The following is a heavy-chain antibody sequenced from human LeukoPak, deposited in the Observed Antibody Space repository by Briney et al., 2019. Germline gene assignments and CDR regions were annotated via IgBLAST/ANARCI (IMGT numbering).Heavy chain of an antibody. D-gene: IGHD2-2*01. Sequence: GRSLRLSCAASGFTFDDYAMHWVRQAPGKGLEWVSGISWNSGSIGYADSVEGRFTISRDNAKNSLYLQMNSLRAEDMALYYCARSVSYATPLFDYWGQGTLVTVSS. CDR1: GFTFDDYA. CDR3: ARSVSYATPLFDY. CDR2: ISWNSGSI. V-gene: IGHV3-9*03. J-gene: IGHJ4*02.